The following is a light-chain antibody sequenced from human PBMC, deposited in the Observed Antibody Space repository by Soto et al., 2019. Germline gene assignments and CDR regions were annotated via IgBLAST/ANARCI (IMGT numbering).Light chain of an antibody. V-gene: IGLV2-8*01. J-gene: IGLJ2*01. Sequence: QSVLTQPPSASGSPGQSVTISCTGTSSDVGGYNYVSWYQQHPGKAPKLMIYEVSKRPSGVPDPLSGSKSGNTASLTVSGLQAEDEADYYCSSYAGSNNFDVVFGGVTNLTVL. CDR2: EVS. CDR1: SSDVGGYNY. CDR3: SSYAGSNNFDVV.